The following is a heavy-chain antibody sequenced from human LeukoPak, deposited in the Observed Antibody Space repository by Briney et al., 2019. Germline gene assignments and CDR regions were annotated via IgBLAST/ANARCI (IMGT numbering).Heavy chain of an antibody. CDR1: GFTFSSYE. CDR2: ISSSGSTI. Sequence: GGSLRHSCAASGFTFSSYEMKWVGQAPGKGLEWVSYISSSGSTIYYADSVKGRFTISRDNAKNSLYLQMNSLRAEDTAVYYCARLNGEATIFGYWGQGTLVTVSS. V-gene: IGHV3-48*03. J-gene: IGHJ4*02. D-gene: IGHD5-12*01. CDR3: ARLNGEATIFGY.